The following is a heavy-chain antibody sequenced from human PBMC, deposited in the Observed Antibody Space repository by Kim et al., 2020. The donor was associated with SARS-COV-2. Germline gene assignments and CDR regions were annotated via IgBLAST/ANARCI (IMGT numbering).Heavy chain of an antibody. Sequence: YAQKFQGGVTITADESTSTAYMELSSLRSEDTAVYYCARDRTGSGTWFDPWGQGTLVTVSS. V-gene: IGHV1-69*01. D-gene: IGHD3-10*01. CDR3: ARDRTGSGTWFDP. J-gene: IGHJ5*02.